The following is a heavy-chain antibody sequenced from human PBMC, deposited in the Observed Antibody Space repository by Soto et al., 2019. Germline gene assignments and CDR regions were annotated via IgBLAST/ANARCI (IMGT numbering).Heavy chain of an antibody. V-gene: IGHV3-30*03. D-gene: IGHD1-26*01. CDR1: GFTFSSYG. CDR3: ARGGAMGVDY. Sequence: GGSLRLSCAASGFTFSSYGMHWVRQAPGKGLEWVAVISHDGSNKYYADSVKGRFTISRDNAKNTLYLQMNSRRAEDTAVYYCARGGAMGVDYWGQGTLVTVSS. CDR2: ISHDGSNK. J-gene: IGHJ4*02.